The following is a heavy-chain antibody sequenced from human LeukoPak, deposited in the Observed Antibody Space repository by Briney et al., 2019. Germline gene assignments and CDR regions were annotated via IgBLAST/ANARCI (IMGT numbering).Heavy chain of an antibody. Sequence: PSETLSLTCTVSGGSISSSSYYWGWIRQPPGKGLEWIGSIYYSGSTYYNPSLKSRVTISVDTSKNQFSLKLSSVTAADTAVYYCARDSRPNKFDYWGQGTLVTVSS. CDR3: ARDSRPNKFDY. CDR1: GGSISSSSYY. V-gene: IGHV4-39*02. D-gene: IGHD2/OR15-2a*01. J-gene: IGHJ4*01. CDR2: IYYSGST.